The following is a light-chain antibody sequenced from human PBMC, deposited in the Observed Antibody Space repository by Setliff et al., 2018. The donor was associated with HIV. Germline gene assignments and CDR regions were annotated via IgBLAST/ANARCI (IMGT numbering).Light chain of an antibody. J-gene: IGLJ1*01. Sequence: QSVLTQPPSVSGAPGQRVTVSCTGSNSNIGAGYDVHWYQQLPETAPKVLIYGNTDRPSGVPDRFSGSKSGTSASLAITGLQAEDEADYYCQSYDSSLSTYVFGTGTKVTVL. V-gene: IGLV1-40*01. CDR1: NSNIGAGYD. CDR3: QSYDSSLSTYV. CDR2: GNT.